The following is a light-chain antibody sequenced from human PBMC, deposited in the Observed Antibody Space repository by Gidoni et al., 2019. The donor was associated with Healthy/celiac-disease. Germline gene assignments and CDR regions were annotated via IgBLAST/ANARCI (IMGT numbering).Light chain of an antibody. CDR3: QAWDSGLHVV. J-gene: IGLJ2*01. Sequence: SYELTQPPSMSVAPGQTASITCSGDKLGDKYACWYQQKPGQSPVLVIYQDSKRPSGIPERFSGSNSGNTATLTISGTQAMDEADYYCQAWDSGLHVVFGGGTKLTVL. CDR1: KLGDKY. V-gene: IGLV3-1*01. CDR2: QDS.